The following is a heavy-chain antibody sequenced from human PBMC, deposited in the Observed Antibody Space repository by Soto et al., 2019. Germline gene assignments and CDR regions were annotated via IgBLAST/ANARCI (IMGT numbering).Heavy chain of an antibody. D-gene: IGHD7-27*01. J-gene: IGHJ6*03. V-gene: IGHV3-48*01. CDR1: GFILSDCA. Sequence: EVQLVESGGGLVQPGGSLRLSCATSGFILSDCAMNWVRQAPGKGLEWVSYISSSSSGIDYADSGKGRFTVSRDNARNSLYLQMNSMRAEDTAVYYCARDLSWGSNWYYYMDVWGKGTTVTVSS. CDR3: ARDLSWGSNWYYYMDV. CDR2: ISSSSSGI.